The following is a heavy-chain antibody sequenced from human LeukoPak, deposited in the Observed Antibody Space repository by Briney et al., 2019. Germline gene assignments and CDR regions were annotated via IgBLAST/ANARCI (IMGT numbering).Heavy chain of an antibody. V-gene: IGHV3-53*01. Sequence: GGSLRLSCGASGLXVSTNYMSWVRQVPGKGLEWVSVIYSSGSTYYADSVKGRFTISRDHSKNTLYLQMNSLTAEDTAVYYCARTSLSGDGYKVGYFDYWGQGTLVTVSS. J-gene: IGHJ4*02. CDR3: ARTSLSGDGYKVGYFDY. D-gene: IGHD5-24*01. CDR1: GLXVSTNY. CDR2: IYSSGST.